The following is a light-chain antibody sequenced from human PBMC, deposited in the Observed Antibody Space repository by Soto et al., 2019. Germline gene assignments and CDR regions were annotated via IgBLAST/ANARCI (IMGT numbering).Light chain of an antibody. CDR2: SAS. V-gene: IGKV3-15*01. CDR3: QQYNNWPRT. Sequence: EIVLTQSPATLSSFPGDRVTLSCRASQAVNTRLAWYQHKPGQAPRLLIYSASTRATGIPARFSGSGSGTEFTLTINSLQSEDFAVYYCQQYNNWPRTFGQGTKVDIK. J-gene: IGKJ1*01. CDR1: QAVNTR.